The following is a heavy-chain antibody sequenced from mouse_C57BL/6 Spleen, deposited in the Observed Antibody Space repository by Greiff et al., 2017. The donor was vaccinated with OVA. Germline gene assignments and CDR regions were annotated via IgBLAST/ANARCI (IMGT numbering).Heavy chain of an antibody. J-gene: IGHJ2*01. CDR2: ISSGGSYT. Sequence: EVKVVESGGDLVKPGGSLKLSCAASGFTFSSYGMSWVRQTPDKRLEWVATISSGGSYTYYPDSVKGRFTIARDNAKNTLYLQMSSLKSEDTAMYYSARHITTVLVQYNFDYWGQGTTLTVSS. CDR1: GFTFSSYG. CDR3: ARHITTVLVQYNFDY. D-gene: IGHD1-1*01. V-gene: IGHV5-6*01.